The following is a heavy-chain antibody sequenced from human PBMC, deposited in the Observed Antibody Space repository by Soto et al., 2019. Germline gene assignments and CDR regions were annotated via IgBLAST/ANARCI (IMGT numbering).Heavy chain of an antibody. V-gene: IGHV2-5*02. J-gene: IGHJ4*02. CDR1: GFSLSASGVG. CDR2: IYWDDAK. D-gene: IGHD3-16*01. Sequence: QITLKESGPTLVKPTQTLTLTCTFSGFSLSASGVGVGWIRQPPGKALEWLAIIYWDDAKHYSPSLKSSLTINQETSKNQVVLTMTNMDPVDTATNFCAHKGGGDRILDYWGQGTLVTVSS. CDR3: AHKGGGDRILDY.